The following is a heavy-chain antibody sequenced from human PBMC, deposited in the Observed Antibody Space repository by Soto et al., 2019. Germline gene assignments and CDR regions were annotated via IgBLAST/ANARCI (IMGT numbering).Heavy chain of an antibody. D-gene: IGHD1-1*01. V-gene: IGHV1-69*13. CDR2: IIPIFGTA. CDR1: GGTFSSYA. J-gene: IGHJ6*02. Sequence: SVKVSCKASGGTFSSYAIGWVRQAPGQGLEWMGGIIPIFGTANYAQKFQGRVTITADESTSTAYMELSSLRSEDTAVYYCARILSSRGYPFYGMDVWGQGTTVTVSS. CDR3: ARILSSRGYPFYGMDV.